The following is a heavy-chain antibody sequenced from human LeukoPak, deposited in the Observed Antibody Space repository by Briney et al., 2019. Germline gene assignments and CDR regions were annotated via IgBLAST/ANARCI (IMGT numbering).Heavy chain of an antibody. V-gene: IGHV3-48*03. D-gene: IGHD2-2*01. CDR1: GFTFSSHE. J-gene: IGHJ3*02. CDR2: ISSSGTTI. Sequence: PGGSLRLSCAASGFTFSSHEMNWVRQAPGKGLEWVSYISSSGTTIYYADSVKGRFTISRDNAKNSLYLQMNSLRAEDTAVYYCARGGYCSSSICYSLNAFDIWGQGTMLTVSS. CDR3: ARGGYCSSSICYSLNAFDI.